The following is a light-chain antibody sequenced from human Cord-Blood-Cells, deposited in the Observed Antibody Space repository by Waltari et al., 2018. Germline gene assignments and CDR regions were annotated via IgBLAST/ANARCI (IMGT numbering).Light chain of an antibody. CDR1: QSLSSY. CDR3: QQSYSTPYS. J-gene: IGKJ2*03. CDR2: AAS. V-gene: IGKV1-39*01. Sequence: DIQMTQSPSSLSASVGDRVTITCRASQSLSSYLNWYQQKPGKAPELLIYAASSLQSGVPSRFSGSGSGTDFTLTISSLQPEDFETYYCQQSYSTPYSFGQGTKLEIK.